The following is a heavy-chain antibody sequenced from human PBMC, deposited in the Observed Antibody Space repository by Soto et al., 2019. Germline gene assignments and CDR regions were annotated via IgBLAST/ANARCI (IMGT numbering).Heavy chain of an antibody. CDR3: ARRYKDGRRDCISTSCLIDP. CDR2: ISYDGSNK. Sequence: GGSLRLSCAASGFTFNTYAMHWVRQAPGKGLEWVAVISYDGSNKYYADSVKGRFTISRDNSKNTLYLQMNSLRTEDTAMYYCARRYKDGRRDCISTSCLIDPWGQGTLVTVSS. CDR1: GFTFNTYA. J-gene: IGHJ5*02. V-gene: IGHV3-30-3*01. D-gene: IGHD2-2*01.